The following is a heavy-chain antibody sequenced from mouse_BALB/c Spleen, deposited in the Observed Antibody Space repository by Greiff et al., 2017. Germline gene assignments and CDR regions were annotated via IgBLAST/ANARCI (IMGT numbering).Heavy chain of an antibody. J-gene: IGHJ3*01. V-gene: IGHV3-2*02. CDR2: ISYSGST. CDR1: GYSITSDYA. CDR3: ARDYGYGFAY. Sequence: ESGPGLVKPSQSLSLTCTVTGYSITSDYAWNWIRQFPGNKLEWMGYISYSGSTSYNPSLKSRISITRDTSKNQFFLQLNSVTTEDTATYYCARDYGYGFAYWGQGTLVTVSA. D-gene: IGHD1-2*01.